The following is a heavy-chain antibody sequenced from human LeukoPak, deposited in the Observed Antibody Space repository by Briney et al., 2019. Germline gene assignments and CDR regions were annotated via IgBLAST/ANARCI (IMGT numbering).Heavy chain of an antibody. CDR1: GYTPTDYY. V-gene: IGHV1-2*06. Sequence: GASAKVSRKPSGYTPTDYYIHCVPQAPGQGLEGMGRINPKSGVTNYAQKFQGRVTTTRDTSISTAHMELGRLRSDDTAVYYCASDWWSEMATYWGQGTPVTVSS. D-gene: IGHD5-24*01. CDR3: ASDWWSEMATY. J-gene: IGHJ4*02. CDR2: INPKSGVT.